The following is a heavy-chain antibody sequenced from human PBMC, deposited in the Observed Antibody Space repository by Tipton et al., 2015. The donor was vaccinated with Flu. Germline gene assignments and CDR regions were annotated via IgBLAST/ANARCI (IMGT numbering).Heavy chain of an antibody. CDR2: IYTSGST. CDR3: ARGRSSSWYVWWFDP. V-gene: IGHV4-4*07. J-gene: IGHJ5*02. Sequence: TLSLTCTASGGSISSYYWSWIRQPAGKGLEWIGRIYTSGSTNYNPSLKSRVTMSVDTSKNQFSLKLSSVTAADTAGYYCARGRSSSWYVWWFDPWGQGTLVTVSS. D-gene: IGHD6-13*01. CDR1: GGSISSYY.